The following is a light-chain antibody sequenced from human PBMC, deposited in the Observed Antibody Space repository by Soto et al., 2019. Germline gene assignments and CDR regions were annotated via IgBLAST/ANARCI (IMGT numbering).Light chain of an antibody. J-gene: IGKJ2*01. CDR2: GAY. CDR1: QSVSSSY. Sequence: EIVLTQSTGTLSLSPGERATLSCRASQSVSSSYLAWYQQKPGQAPRLLIYGAYSRATGIPDRFSGSGSGKDFTITISRLEPEDFAVYYCQQYGSSPPYTFGQGTKLEIK. CDR3: QQYGSSPPYT. V-gene: IGKV3-20*01.